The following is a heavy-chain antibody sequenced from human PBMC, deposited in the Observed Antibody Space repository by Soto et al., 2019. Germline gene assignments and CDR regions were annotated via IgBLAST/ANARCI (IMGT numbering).Heavy chain of an antibody. V-gene: IGHV3-23*01. CDR3: AKLTEA. D-gene: IGHD3-16*01. J-gene: IGHJ4*02. CDR2: ITSSGGCK. Sequence: AGSLRLSCAASGFTFSAYVMSWVRQAPGKGLEWVSSITSSGGCKYYADSVKGRFTVSRDNSKNSMYLQMNSLRDEDTAVYYCAKLTEAWGQGTLVTVSS. CDR1: GFTFSAYV.